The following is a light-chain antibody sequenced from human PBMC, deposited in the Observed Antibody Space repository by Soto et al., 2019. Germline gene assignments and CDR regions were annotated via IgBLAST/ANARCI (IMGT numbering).Light chain of an antibody. CDR2: DNN. J-gene: IGLJ1*01. V-gene: IGLV1-51*01. CDR1: SSNIGNNY. Sequence: LTPPPSVSAAPGQKVTISCSGSSSNIGNNYVSWYQQLPGTAPKLLIYDNNKRPSGIPDRFSGSKSGTSATLGITGLQTGEEADYYCGTWDSSLSAGGVFGTGTKVTV. CDR3: GTWDSSLSAGGV.